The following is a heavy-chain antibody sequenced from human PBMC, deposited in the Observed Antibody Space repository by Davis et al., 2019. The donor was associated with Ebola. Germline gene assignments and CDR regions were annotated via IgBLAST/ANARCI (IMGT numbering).Heavy chain of an antibody. CDR2: ISGDGGST. V-gene: IGHV3-64*01. D-gene: IGHD3-22*01. J-gene: IGHJ1*01. Sequence: GESLKISCAAFGFTFNTYTMHWVRQAPGKGLEFVSAISGDGGSTYYANSVKGRFTISRDNSKNSLYLQMGSLRTEDMAVYYCARGDYYDNWGQGTLVAVSS. CDR1: GFTFNTYT. CDR3: ARGDYYDN.